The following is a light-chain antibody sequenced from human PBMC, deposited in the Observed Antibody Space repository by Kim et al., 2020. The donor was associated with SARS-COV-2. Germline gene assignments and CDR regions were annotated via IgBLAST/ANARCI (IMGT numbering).Light chain of an antibody. CDR2: YDS. CDR1: NIGSKS. Sequence: AQGKTARITYGGNNIGSKSVHWYQQKPGQAPVLVIYYDSDRPSGIPERFSGSNSGNTATLTISRVEAGDEADYYCQVWDSSSDHWVFGGGTQLTVL. J-gene: IGLJ3*02. V-gene: IGLV3-21*04. CDR3: QVWDSSSDHWV.